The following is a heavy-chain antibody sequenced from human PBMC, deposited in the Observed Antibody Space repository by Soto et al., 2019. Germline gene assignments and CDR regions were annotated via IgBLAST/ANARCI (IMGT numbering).Heavy chain of an antibody. J-gene: IGHJ5*02. CDR1: GGTFSSYA. Sequence: QVQLVQSGAEVKKPGSSVKVSCKASGGTFSSYAISWVRQAPGQGLEWMGGIIPIFGTANYAQKFQGRVTITADESTSTAYMELSSLRSEDTAGYYCARGVAAAGPLYNWFDPWGQGTLVTVSS. CDR3: ARGVAAAGPLYNWFDP. CDR2: IIPIFGTA. V-gene: IGHV1-69*01. D-gene: IGHD6-13*01.